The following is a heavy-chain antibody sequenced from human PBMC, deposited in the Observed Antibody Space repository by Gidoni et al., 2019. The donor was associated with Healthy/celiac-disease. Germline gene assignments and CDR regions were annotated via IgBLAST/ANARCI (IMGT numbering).Heavy chain of an antibody. V-gene: IGHV3-11*06. CDR3: ARRLIAVAGAAFDI. D-gene: IGHD6-19*01. Sequence: QVQLVESGGGLVKPGGSLRLSCAASGFPFSDYYMRWIRQASGKGLEWVSNNSSSSSYTNYADSVKGRFTISRDNAKNSLYLQMNSLRAEDTAVYYCARRLIAVAGAAFDIWGQGTIVTVSS. CDR2: NSSSSSYT. J-gene: IGHJ3*02. CDR1: GFPFSDYY.